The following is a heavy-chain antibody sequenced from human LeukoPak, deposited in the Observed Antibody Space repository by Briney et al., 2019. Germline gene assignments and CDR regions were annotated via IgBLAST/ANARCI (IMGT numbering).Heavy chain of an antibody. CDR1: GYSISSGYY. Sequence: SETLSLTCTVSGYSISSGYYWGWIRQPPGKGLEWIGSIYHSGSTYYNPSLKSRVTISVDTSKNQFSLKLSSVTAADTAVYYCARGHWNYIIDYWGQGTLVTVSS. J-gene: IGHJ4*02. CDR2: IYHSGST. D-gene: IGHD1-7*01. V-gene: IGHV4-38-2*02. CDR3: ARGHWNYIIDY.